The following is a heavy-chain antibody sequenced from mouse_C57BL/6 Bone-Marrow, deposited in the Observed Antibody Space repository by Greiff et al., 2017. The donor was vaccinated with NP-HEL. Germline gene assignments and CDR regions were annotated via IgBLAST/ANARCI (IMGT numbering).Heavy chain of an antibody. CDR1: GYTFTSYW. CDR2: IYPGSGST. CDR3: ARIYYGSGWFAY. J-gene: IGHJ3*01. Sequence: QVQLQQPGAELVKPGASVKMSCKASGYTFTSYWITWVKQRPGQGLEWIGDIYPGSGSTNYNEKFKSKATLTVDTSSSTAYMQLSSLTSEDSAVYYCARIYYGSGWFAYWGQGTLVTVSA. D-gene: IGHD1-1*01. V-gene: IGHV1-55*01.